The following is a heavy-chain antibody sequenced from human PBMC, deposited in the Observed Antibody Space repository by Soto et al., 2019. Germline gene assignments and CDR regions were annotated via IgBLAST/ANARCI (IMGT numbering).Heavy chain of an antibody. CDR3: ARFATSPFDYWYFDL. Sequence: VGSLRLSCAASGFTFGSYWMSWVRQAPGKGLEWVANIKQDGTEKYYVDSVKGRFTISGDNAKNSLYLQMHSLGAEDTAVYYCARFATSPFDYWYFDLWGRGALVTVSS. V-gene: IGHV3-7*03. CDR1: GFTFGSYW. CDR2: IKQDGTEK. J-gene: IGHJ2*01. D-gene: IGHD2-2*01.